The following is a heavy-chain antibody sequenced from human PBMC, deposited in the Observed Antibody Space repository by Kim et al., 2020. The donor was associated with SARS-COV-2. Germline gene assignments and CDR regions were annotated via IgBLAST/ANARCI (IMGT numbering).Heavy chain of an antibody. J-gene: IGHJ4*02. CDR1: GFTFSSYS. CDR3: ATLPKYIAAAGTVY. D-gene: IGHD6-13*01. CDR2: ISSSSSYI. V-gene: IGHV3-21*01. Sequence: GGSLRLSCAASGFTFSSYSMNWVRQAPGKGLEWVSSISSSSSYIYYADSVKGRFTISRDNAKNSLYLQMNSLRAEDTAVYYCATLPKYIAAAGTVYWGQGTLVTVSS.